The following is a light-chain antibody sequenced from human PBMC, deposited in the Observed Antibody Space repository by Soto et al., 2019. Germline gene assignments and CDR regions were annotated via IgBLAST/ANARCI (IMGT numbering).Light chain of an antibody. J-gene: IGKJ5*01. CDR1: QSVSSSY. V-gene: IGKV3-20*01. CDR3: QQYDSSPSIT. Sequence: IVLTQSPGTLSLSPGEGATLSCRASQSVSSSYLAWYQQKPGQAPRLLIYGASSRSTGIPDRFSGSGSGTDFTLTISRLEPEAFGVYFRQQYDSSPSITFGQGTRLEIK. CDR2: GAS.